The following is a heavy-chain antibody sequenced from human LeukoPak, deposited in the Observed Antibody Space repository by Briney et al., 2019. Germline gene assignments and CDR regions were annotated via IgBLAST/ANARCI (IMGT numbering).Heavy chain of an antibody. V-gene: IGHV1-24*01. CDR2: FDPEDGET. CDR1: GYTLTELS. D-gene: IGHD5-18*01. Sequence: ASVKVSCKVSGYTLTELSMHWVRQAPGKGREWMGGFDPEDGETIYAQKFQGRVTMTEDTSTDTAYMELSSLRSEDTAVYYCATGEYSYGAPFDYWGQGTLVTVSS. J-gene: IGHJ4*02. CDR3: ATGEYSYGAPFDY.